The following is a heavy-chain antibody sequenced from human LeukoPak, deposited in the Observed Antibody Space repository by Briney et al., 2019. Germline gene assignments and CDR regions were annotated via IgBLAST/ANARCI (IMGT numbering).Heavy chain of an antibody. CDR3: ARVDYGDYAGEDY. J-gene: IGHJ4*02. Sequence: GGSLRLSCAASGFTFSRFSMNWVRQAPGKGLEWVSYISSSSGTIYYADSVKGRFTISRDNAKNSLCPQMNSLRAEDTAVYYCARVDYGDYAGEDYWGQGTLVTVSS. D-gene: IGHD4-17*01. CDR2: ISSSSGTI. V-gene: IGHV3-48*04. CDR1: GFTFSRFS.